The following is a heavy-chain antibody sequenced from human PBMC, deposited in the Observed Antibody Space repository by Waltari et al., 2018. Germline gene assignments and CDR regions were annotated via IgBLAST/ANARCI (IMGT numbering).Heavy chain of an antibody. CDR2: IYDSGST. J-gene: IGHJ5*02. CDR3: ARDHGNGVADT. D-gene: IGHD2-8*01. V-gene: IGHV4-59*12. Sequence: QVQLQESGPGLVKPSETLSLICTVSGGSIHTYYWSWIRQPPGKPLEWIGYIYDSGSTNYNPSLKSRVTIALDRSKKQFSLEVTSLTAADTGVYYCARDHGNGVADTWGQGTLVTVSS. CDR1: GGSIHTYY.